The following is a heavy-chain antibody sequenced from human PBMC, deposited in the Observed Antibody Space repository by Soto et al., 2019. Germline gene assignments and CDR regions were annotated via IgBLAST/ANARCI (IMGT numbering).Heavy chain of an antibody. V-gene: IGHV1-69*01. CDR2: IITLFGTS. D-gene: IGHD2-21*02. Sequence: VQLMQSGAEVKKPGSSVKVSCKASGGTFSSHSINWVRQAPGQGLEWMGGIITLFGTSNYAQNFQGRITITADQSTSTAYMELTRLPSAAPAVYCCAREVGYGDFSEALMVWGQGTLVTVSS. CDR1: GGTFSSHS. CDR3: AREVGYGDFSEALMV. J-gene: IGHJ4*02.